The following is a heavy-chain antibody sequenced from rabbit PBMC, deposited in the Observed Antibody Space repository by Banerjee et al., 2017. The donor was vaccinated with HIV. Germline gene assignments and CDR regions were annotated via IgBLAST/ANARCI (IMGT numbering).Heavy chain of an antibody. CDR1: GFSFSNKYV. V-gene: IGHV1S45*01. CDR2: INTSSGNT. Sequence: QEQLEESGGELVKPEGSLTLTCTASGFSFSNKYVMCWVRQAPGKGLEWIACINTSSGNTVYASWAKGRFTISKTSSTTVTLQMTSLTAADTATYFCAIMNSRGWGDFNLWGQGTLVTVS. CDR3: AIMNSRGWGDFNL. J-gene: IGHJ4*01. D-gene: IGHD4-1*01.